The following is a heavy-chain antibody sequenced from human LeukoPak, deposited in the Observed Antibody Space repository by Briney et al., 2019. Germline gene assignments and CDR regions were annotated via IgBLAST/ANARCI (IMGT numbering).Heavy chain of an antibody. D-gene: IGHD1-1*01. V-gene: IGHV1-2*04. J-gene: IGHJ6*04. CDR3: ARDSTTGTTGFGMDV. CDR1: GYTFTGYY. CDR2: INPNSGGT. Sequence: ASVKVSCKASGYTFTGYYMHWVRPAPGQGLEWMGWINPNSGGTNYAQKFQGWVTMTRDTSISTAYMELSRLRSDDTAVYYCARDSTTGTTGFGMDVWGKGTTVTVSS.